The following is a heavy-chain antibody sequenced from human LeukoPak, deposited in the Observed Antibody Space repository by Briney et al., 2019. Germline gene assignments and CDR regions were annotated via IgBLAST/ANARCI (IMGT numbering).Heavy chain of an antibody. V-gene: IGHV3-30*03. D-gene: IGHD1-1*01. CDR3: ARASFTSPTTNYYYYYYMDV. CDR2: ISYDGSNK. Sequence: GGSLRLSCAASGFTFSSYGMHWVRQAPGKGLEWVAVISYDGSNKYYADSVKGRFTISRDNSKNTLYLQMNSLRAEDTAVYYCARASFTSPTTNYYYYYYMDVWGKGTTVTVSS. J-gene: IGHJ6*03. CDR1: GFTFSSYG.